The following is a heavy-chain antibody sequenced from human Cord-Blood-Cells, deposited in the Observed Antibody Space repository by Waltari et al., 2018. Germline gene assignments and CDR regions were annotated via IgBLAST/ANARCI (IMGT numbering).Heavy chain of an antibody. CDR2: IYYSGSN. J-gene: IGHJ6*02. Sequence: QLQLQESGPGLVKPSETLSLTCTVSGGSISSSSYYWGWIRQPPGKGLEWLGSIYYSGSNDYNPSIKSGVTISVDTSKNQFSLKLSSVTAADTAVYYCARGSSSWYYGMDVWGQGTTVTVSS. D-gene: IGHD6-13*01. CDR1: GGSISSSSYY. V-gene: IGHV4-39*01. CDR3: ARGSSSWYYGMDV.